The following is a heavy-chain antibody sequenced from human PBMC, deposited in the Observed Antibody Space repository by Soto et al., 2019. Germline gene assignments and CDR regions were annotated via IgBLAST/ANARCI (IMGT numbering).Heavy chain of an antibody. D-gene: IGHD6-13*01. CDR2: IIPVLGVA. CDR1: VGTFNSYT. CDR3: ARGGVAAAGTLGN. Sequence: QVQLVQSGAEVKRPGSSVRVSCKASVGTFNSYTISWVRQAPGQGPEWMGRIIPVLGVANYAQTFQGRVTITADKSASTVYMDLSSLRSEDTAVYYCARGGVAAAGTLGNWGQGTVVTVSS. V-gene: IGHV1-69*02. J-gene: IGHJ4*02.